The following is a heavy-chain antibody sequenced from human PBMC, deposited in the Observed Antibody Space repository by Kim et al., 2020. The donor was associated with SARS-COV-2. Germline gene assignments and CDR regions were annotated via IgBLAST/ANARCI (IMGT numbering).Heavy chain of an antibody. V-gene: IGHV1-18*01. Sequence: AQKIQGRVTMTTDTSTSTAYMELRSLRSDDTAVYYCARPQGEFTYGNFDYWGQGTLVTVSS. J-gene: IGHJ4*02. CDR3: ARPQGEFTYGNFDY. D-gene: IGHD3-10*01.